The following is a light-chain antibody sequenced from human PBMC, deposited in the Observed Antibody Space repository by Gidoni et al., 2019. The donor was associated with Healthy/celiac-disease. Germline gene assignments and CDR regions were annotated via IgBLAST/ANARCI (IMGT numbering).Light chain of an antibody. Sequence: DIVLTQSPATVSLSPGERATLSCRASQSVSSYLAWYQQKPGQAPRLLIYDASNSATGIPARFSGSGSGTDFTLTSSSLEPEDFAVYYCQQRSNWLTFGGGTKVEIK. V-gene: IGKV3-11*01. CDR2: DAS. CDR3: QQRSNWLT. CDR1: QSVSSY. J-gene: IGKJ4*01.